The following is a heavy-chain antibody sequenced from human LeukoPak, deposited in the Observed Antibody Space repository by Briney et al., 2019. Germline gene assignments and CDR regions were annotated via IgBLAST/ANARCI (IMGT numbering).Heavy chain of an antibody. CDR2: IYPDDSDT. J-gene: IGHJ6*03. V-gene: IGHV5-51*01. D-gene: IGHD3-10*01. Sequence: GESLKISCKGSGYSFTNFWIGWVRQMPGRGPEWMGIIYPDDSDTRYSPSFQGQVTISADKSITTAYLQWSSLKASDTAMYYCARHVGYGSGSYTRDYFYYYMDVWGKGTTVTVSS. CDR3: ARHVGYGSGSYTRDYFYYYMDV. CDR1: GYSFTNFW.